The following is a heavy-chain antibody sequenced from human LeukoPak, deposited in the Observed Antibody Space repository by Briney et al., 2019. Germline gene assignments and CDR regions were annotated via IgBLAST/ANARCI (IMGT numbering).Heavy chain of an antibody. D-gene: IGHD1-1*01. V-gene: IGHV3-7*01. J-gene: IGHJ4*02. CDR2: TNEDGSEK. CDR1: RFSFSNFW. CDR3: VRDRSTTTWTRFDS. Sequence: GGSLRLSCVASRFSFSNFWMIWVRQAPGKGLEWVANTNEDGSEKNYVDSVKGRFTISRDNAKNSLYLQMNSLRAEDTAVYYCVRDRSTTTWTRFDSWGQGTLVTVSS.